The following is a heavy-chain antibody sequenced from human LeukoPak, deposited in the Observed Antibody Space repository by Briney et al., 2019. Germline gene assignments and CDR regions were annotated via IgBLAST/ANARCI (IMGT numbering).Heavy chain of an antibody. Sequence: PGGSLRLSCAASGFTFSSYSMNWVRQAPGKGLEWVSSISSSSSYIYYADSVKGRFTISRDNGKSSLYLQMNSLRAEDTAVYYCARPQKAWFGDYRLKYYYYYGMDVWGQGTTVTVSS. CDR1: GFTFSSYS. CDR2: ISSSSSYI. J-gene: IGHJ6*02. CDR3: ARPQKAWFGDYRLKYYYYYGMDV. D-gene: IGHD3-10*01. V-gene: IGHV3-21*01.